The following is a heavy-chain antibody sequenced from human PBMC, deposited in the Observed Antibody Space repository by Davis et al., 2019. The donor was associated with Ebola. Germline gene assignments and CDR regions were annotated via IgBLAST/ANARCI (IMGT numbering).Heavy chain of an antibody. D-gene: IGHD2/OR15-2a*01. CDR1: GYTFSVYD. Sequence: AASVKVSCKASGYTFSVYDFNWVRQVAGQGLEWMGWMNPHTGYRAYAPKFQGRVSMTRNSSINTAYMELSGLRSDDTAVYYCASLSPRAHFGWGQGTLVTVSS. J-gene: IGHJ4*02. CDR3: ASLSPRAHFG. CDR2: MNPHTGYR. V-gene: IGHV1-8*01.